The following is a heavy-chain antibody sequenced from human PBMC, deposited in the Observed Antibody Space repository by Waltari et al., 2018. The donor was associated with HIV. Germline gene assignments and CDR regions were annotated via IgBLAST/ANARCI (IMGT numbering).Heavy chain of an antibody. CDR1: GFTFSSFS. CDR3: ARALTNFGGF. D-gene: IGHD4-17*01. J-gene: IGHJ4*01. CDR2: ISSGSSFI. Sequence: EVQLVESGGGLVKPGGSLRLSGAGSGFTFSSFSMNWVRQAPGKGLEWVASISSGSSFIDYADSVKGRFTISRDNAKNSLYLQMKSLRVEDTALYYCARALTNFGGFWGQGTLVTVSS. V-gene: IGHV3-21*01.